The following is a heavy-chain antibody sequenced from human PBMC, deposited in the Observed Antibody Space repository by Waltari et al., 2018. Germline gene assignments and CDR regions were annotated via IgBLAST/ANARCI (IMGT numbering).Heavy chain of an antibody. D-gene: IGHD2-2*01. CDR1: GDSISSSSYY. CDR2: LYYSGIT. V-gene: IGHV4-39*07. CDR3: ARDRIPATFRCWFDS. Sequence: QLHLQESGPGLVTPSATLFLTCTVSGDSISSSSYYWGWIRQPPGKGPQWIGSLYYSGITYYNPSLESRVSMSVDTSKNQLSLMLSAVTAADTAVYYCARDRIPATFRCWFDSWGPGTLVTVSS. J-gene: IGHJ5*01.